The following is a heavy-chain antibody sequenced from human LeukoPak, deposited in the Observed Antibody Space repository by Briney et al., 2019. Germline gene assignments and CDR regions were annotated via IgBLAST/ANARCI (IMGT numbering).Heavy chain of an antibody. J-gene: IGHJ5*02. CDR1: GGSISSGSHY. D-gene: IGHD3-9*01. CDR2: IYTSGST. V-gene: IGHV4-61*02. CDR3: ARDYVLRYTNWFDP. Sequence: PSETLSLTCTVSGGSISSGSHYWSWIRQPAGKGLEWIGRIYTSGSTNYNPSLKSRVTISVDTSKNQFSLKLSSVTAADTAVYYCARDYVLRYTNWFDPWGQGTLVTVSS.